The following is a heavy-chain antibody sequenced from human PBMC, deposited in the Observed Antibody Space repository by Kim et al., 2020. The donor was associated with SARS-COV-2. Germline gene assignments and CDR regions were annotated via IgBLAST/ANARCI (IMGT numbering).Heavy chain of an antibody. CDR2: IRSKANNYAT. CDR1: GFTLSGFG. Sequence: GGSLRLSCAASGFTLSGFGIHWVRQASGKGLEWVGRIRSKANNYATTYAASMEGRFTISRDDSKNMAYLQMNSLKIEDTALYYCARGVPVTDYWGQGTLVTVSS. J-gene: IGHJ4*02. V-gene: IGHV3-73*01. D-gene: IGHD2-2*01. CDR3: ARGVPVTDY.